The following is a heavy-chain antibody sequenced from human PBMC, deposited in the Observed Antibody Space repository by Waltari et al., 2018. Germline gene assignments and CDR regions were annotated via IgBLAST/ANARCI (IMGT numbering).Heavy chain of an antibody. CDR1: GYTFTGYY. CDR3: AIHPPNYDFWSGYYVY. D-gene: IGHD3-3*01. V-gene: IGHV1-2*02. J-gene: IGHJ4*02. CDR2: SNPNSGGT. Sequence: QVQLVQSGAEVKKPGASVKVSCKASGYTFTGYYMHWVRQAPGQGLEWMGWSNPNSGGTNYAQKFQGRVTMTRDTSISTAYMELSRLRSDDTAVYYCAIHPPNYDFWSGYYVYWGQGTLVTVSS.